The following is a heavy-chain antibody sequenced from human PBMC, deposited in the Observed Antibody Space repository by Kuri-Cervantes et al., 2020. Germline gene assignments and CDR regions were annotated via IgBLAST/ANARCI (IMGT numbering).Heavy chain of an antibody. J-gene: IGHJ3*02. CDR3: ARGGVAGNDAFDI. V-gene: IGHV1-8*02. CDR2: MNPNSGNT. CDR1: GYTFTGYG. Sequence: ASVKVSCKASGYTFTGYGISWVRQATGQGLEWMGWMNPNSGNTGYAQKFQGRVTMTRNTSISTAYMELSSLRSEDTAVYYCARGGVAGNDAFDIWGQGTMVTVSS. D-gene: IGHD6-19*01.